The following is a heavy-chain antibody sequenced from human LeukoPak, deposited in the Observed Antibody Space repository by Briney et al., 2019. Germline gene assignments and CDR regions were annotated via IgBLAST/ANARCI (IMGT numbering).Heavy chain of an antibody. D-gene: IGHD5-24*01. V-gene: IGHV4-34*01. CDR2: INHSGST. Sequence: PSETLSLTCAVYGGSFGGYYWSWIRQPPGKGLEWIGEINHSGSTNYNPSLKSRVTISVDTSKNQFSLKLSSVTAADTAVYYCAVRDGYKFTHYYYYYGMDVWGQGTTVTVSS. CDR1: GGSFGGYY. CDR3: AVRDGYKFTHYYYYYGMDV. J-gene: IGHJ6*02.